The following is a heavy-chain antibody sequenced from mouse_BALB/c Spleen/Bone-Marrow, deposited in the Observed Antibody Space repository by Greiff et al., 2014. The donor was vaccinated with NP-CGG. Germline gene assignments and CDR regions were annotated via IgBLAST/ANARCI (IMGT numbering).Heavy chain of an antibody. CDR2: ISSGGSYT. J-gene: IGHJ2*01. CDR1: GFTFSSYT. V-gene: IGHV5-6-4*01. D-gene: IGHD4-1*01. CDR3: TREDTNWDFDY. Sequence: EVKLVESGGGLVKPGGSLKLSCAASGFTFSSYTMSWVRQTPEKRLEWVATISSGGSYTYYPDSVKGRFTISRDNAKNTLYPQMSSLKSEDTAMYYCTREDTNWDFDYWGQGTTLTVSS.